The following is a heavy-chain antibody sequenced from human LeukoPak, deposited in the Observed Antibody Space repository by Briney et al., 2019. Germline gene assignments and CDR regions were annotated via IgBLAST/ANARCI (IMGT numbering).Heavy chain of an antibody. Sequence: GGSLRLXCAASGFTFSSYGMHWVRQAPGKGLEWVAFIRYDGTYKYYADSVRGRFTISRDNSKNTVYLQMNSLRAEDTALYYCVKDRGEFDYWGQRTLVTVSS. D-gene: IGHD3-10*01. V-gene: IGHV3-30*02. CDR1: GFTFSSYG. J-gene: IGHJ4*02. CDR3: VKDRGEFDY. CDR2: IRYDGTYK.